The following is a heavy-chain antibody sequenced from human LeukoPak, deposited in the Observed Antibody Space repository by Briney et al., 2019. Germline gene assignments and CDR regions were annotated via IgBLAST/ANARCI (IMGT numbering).Heavy chain of an antibody. Sequence: PGGSLRLSCAASGFTFSSYSMNWVRQAPGKGLEWVSSISSSSSYIYYADSVKGRFTISRDNAKNSLYLQMNSLRAEDTAVYYCARDPQLADPPFDYWGQGTLVTVSS. J-gene: IGHJ4*02. CDR2: ISSSSSYI. D-gene: IGHD1-1*01. CDR1: GFTFSSYS. CDR3: ARDPQLADPPFDY. V-gene: IGHV3-21*01.